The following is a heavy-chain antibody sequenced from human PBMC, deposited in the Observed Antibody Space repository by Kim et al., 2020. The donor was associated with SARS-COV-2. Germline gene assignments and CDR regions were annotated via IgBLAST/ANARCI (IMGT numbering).Heavy chain of an antibody. V-gene: IGHV3-30*07. Sequence: ADTVKGQFTNSRDNSKNPLYLQMNSLRAEDTAVYYCARTLVLSGYYGMDVWGQGTTVTVSS. D-gene: IGHD3-10*01. J-gene: IGHJ6*02. CDR3: ARTLVLSGYYGMDV.